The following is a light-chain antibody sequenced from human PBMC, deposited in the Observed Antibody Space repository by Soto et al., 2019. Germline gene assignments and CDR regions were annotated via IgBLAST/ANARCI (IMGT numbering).Light chain of an antibody. Sequence: QSALTQPASVSGSPGQAITISCSGTGSDVGAHHYISWYQQHPGKAPKLMIYEVNNRPPGVSDRFSRTKSGNTASLPISGLQTEDEAPYYSNSYTSHNTFVSGSGTKVTVL. CDR1: GSDVGAHHY. V-gene: IGLV2-14*03. CDR2: EVN. J-gene: IGLJ1*01. CDR3: NSYTSHNTFV.